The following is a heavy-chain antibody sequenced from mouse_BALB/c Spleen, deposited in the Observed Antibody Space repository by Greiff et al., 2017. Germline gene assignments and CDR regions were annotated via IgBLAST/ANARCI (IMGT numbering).Heavy chain of an antibody. CDR1: GYTFTSYW. D-gene: IGHD2-1*01. CDR2: INPSTGYT. CDR3: ASYGNYFDY. Sequence: VKLMESGAELAKPGASVKMSCKASGYTFTSYWMHWVKQRPGQGLEWIGYINPSTGYTEYNQKFKDKATLTADKSSSTAYMQLSSLTSEDSAVYYCASYGNYFDYWGQGTTLTVSS. V-gene: IGHV1-7*01. J-gene: IGHJ2*01.